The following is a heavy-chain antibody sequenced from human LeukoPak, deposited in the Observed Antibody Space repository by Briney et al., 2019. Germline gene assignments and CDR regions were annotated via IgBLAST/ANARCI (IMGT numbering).Heavy chain of an antibody. D-gene: IGHD2-21*02. CDR1: GFTFSNYG. CDR3: VKARMPHCGTDCLES. V-gene: IGHV3-23*01. Sequence: GGSLRLSCAASGFTFSNYGMSWVRQAPGKGLEWVSVIRGSGGGTYYADSVKGRFTISRANSKNTVYLQMNSLRAEDTAVYYCVKARMPHCGTDCLESWGQGTLVTVSS. CDR2: IRGSGGGT. J-gene: IGHJ4*02.